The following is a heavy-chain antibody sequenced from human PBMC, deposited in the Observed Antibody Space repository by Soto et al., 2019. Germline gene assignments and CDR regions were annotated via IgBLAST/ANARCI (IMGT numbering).Heavy chain of an antibody. D-gene: IGHD5-18*01. J-gene: IGHJ6*02. CDR2: IIPIFGTA. Sequence: QVQLVQSGAEVKKPGSSVKVSCKASGGTFSRYAISWVRQAPGQGLEWMGGIIPIFGTANYAQKFQGRVTITAEKSTSTAYMELSSLRSEDTAVYYWAETRGYSYTPGRDVWGQGTTVTFSS. CDR1: GGTFSRYA. CDR3: AETRGYSYTPGRDV. V-gene: IGHV1-69*06.